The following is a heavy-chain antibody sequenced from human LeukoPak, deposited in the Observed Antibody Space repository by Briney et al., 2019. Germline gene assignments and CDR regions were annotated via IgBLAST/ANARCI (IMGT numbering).Heavy chain of an antibody. V-gene: IGHV4-34*01. CDR2: INHSGST. J-gene: IGHJ5*02. Sequence: SETLSLTCTVSGGSISSYYWSWIRQPPGKGLEWIGEINHSGSTNYNPSLKSRVTISVDTSKNQFSLKLSSVTAADTAVYYCARGRGLLRYNWFDPWGQGTLVTVSS. CDR1: GGSISSYY. D-gene: IGHD3-22*01. CDR3: ARGRGLLRYNWFDP.